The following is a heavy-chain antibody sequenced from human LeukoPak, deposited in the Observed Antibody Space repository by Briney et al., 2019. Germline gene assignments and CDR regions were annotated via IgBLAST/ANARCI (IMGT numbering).Heavy chain of an antibody. Sequence: SGTLSLTCAVSGGSLTSSNWWSWVRQPPGKGLEWIGEMYHSGNTNYNPSLKSRVTISVDTSKNQFSLKLSSVTAADTAVYYCARSVNRVTRFLEWLFKGAFDIWGQGTMVTVSS. V-gene: IGHV4-4*02. CDR3: ARSVNRVTRFLEWLFKGAFDI. CDR2: MYHSGNT. J-gene: IGHJ3*02. D-gene: IGHD3-3*01. CDR1: GGSLTSSNW.